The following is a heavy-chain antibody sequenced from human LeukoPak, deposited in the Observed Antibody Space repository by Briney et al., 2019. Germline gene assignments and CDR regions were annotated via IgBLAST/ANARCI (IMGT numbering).Heavy chain of an antibody. CDR1: GGSINTYY. J-gene: IGHJ4*02. Sequence: SETLSLTCTVSGGSINTYYWSWIRQPPGKGLEWIASVYHSGTSNYNPSLRSRVTISVDTSKNQFSLRVNSVTAADTALYYCAGDRSGHIYGRFDSWSQGALVTVSS. D-gene: IGHD5-18*01. CDR3: AGDRSGHIYGRFDS. CDR2: VYHSGTS. V-gene: IGHV4-59*01.